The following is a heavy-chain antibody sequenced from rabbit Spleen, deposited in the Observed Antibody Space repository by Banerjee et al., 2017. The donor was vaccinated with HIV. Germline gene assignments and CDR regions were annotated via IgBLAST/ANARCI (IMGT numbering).Heavy chain of an antibody. CDR1: GFSFSSAYY. V-gene: IGHV1S40*01. D-gene: IGHD1-1*01. CDR3: ARDTSSSFSSYGMDL. Sequence: QSLEESGGDLVKPGASLTLTCTASGFSFSSAYYMCWVRQAPGKGLEWIACIDIGSNGFTYFASWAKGRFTISKTSSTTVTLQMTSLTAADTATYFCARDTSSSFSSYGMDLWGPGTLVTVS. J-gene: IGHJ6*01. CDR2: IDIGSNGFT.